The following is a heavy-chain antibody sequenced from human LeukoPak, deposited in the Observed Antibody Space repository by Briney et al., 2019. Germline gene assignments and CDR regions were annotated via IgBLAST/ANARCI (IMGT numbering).Heavy chain of an antibody. Sequence: PSETLSLTCTVSGVSMSDYYWSWIRQPAGRGLEWIGFVYTSGSTNYNPSLKSRVTMSINTSKSQISLKLISVTAADTAVYYCARDVQSRGGYNWFDPWGQGTLVTVSS. CDR2: VYTSGST. V-gene: IGHV4-4*07. J-gene: IGHJ5*02. CDR3: ARDVQSRGGYNWFDP. D-gene: IGHD2-15*01. CDR1: GVSMSDYY.